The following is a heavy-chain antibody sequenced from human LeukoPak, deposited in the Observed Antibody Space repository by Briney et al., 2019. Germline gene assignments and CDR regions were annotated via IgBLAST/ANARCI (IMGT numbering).Heavy chain of an antibody. V-gene: IGHV4-59*01. J-gene: IGHJ6*03. CDR3: ARSVTTDYYYMDV. Sequence: SETLSLTCSVSGVSLSTYSWTWVRQPPGKGLEWIGYASDSGTTNYNPSLKSRVTISVDTSKSQFSLRLSSVSAADTAVYYCARSVTTDYYYMDVWGKGTTVTVSS. CDR2: ASDSGTT. CDR1: GVSLSTYS. D-gene: IGHD4-17*01.